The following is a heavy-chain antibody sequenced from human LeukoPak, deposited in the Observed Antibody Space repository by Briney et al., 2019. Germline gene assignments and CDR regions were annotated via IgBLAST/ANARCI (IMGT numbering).Heavy chain of an antibody. Sequence: KASETLSLTCTVSGGSISTSIFYWNWIRQHLGKGLEWIGYIYYTGDTFYNPSLKSRVTISVDTSKTQFSLKLSSVTAADTAVYYCARSRLHPIIFDYWGQGTLVTVSS. CDR1: GGSISTSIFY. V-gene: IGHV4-31*03. J-gene: IGHJ4*02. CDR2: IYYTGDT. D-gene: IGHD5-24*01. CDR3: ARSRLHPIIFDY.